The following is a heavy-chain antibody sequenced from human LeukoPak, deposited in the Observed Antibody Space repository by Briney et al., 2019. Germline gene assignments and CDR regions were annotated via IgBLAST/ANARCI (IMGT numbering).Heavy chain of an antibody. J-gene: IGHJ4*02. CDR2: IYYSGST. V-gene: IGHV4-59*01. CDR1: GGSISSYY. D-gene: IGHD4-17*01. CDR3: AREGKGDYVFDY. Sequence: PSETLSPTCTVSGGSISSYYWSWIRQPPGKGLEWIGYIYYSGSTNYNPSLKSRVTISVDTSKNQFSLKLSSVTAADTAVYYCAREGKGDYVFDYWGQGTLVTVSS.